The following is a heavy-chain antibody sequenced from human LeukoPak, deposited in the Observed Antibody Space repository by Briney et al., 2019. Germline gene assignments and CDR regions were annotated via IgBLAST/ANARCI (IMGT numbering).Heavy chain of an antibody. D-gene: IGHD1-26*01. CDR3: AREMQWELLFDY. Sequence: GGSLRLSCAASGFTFCDYYMSWIRQAPGRGVEWVSYISSSGRTIYYADSVKGRFNISRDNAKNSLYLQMNSLRAEDTAVYYCAREMQWELLFDYWGQGTLVTVSS. V-gene: IGHV3-11*04. CDR1: GFTFCDYY. CDR2: ISSSGRTI. J-gene: IGHJ4*02.